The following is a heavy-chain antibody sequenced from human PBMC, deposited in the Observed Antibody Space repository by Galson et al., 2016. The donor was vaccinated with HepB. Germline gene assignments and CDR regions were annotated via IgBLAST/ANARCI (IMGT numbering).Heavy chain of an antibody. Sequence: SVKVSCKASGYSFTSYAIHWVRQAPGQRLEWMGRINSGNGNTKYSQKFQDRFTITRDTAASTAYMELNSLRSEDTAVYYCSGVGGVTIFGVDPHPLVRFDYWGQGILVTVSS. CDR1: GYSFTSYA. CDR2: INSGNGNT. J-gene: IGHJ4*02. V-gene: IGHV1-3*01. D-gene: IGHD3-3*01. CDR3: SGVGGVTIFGVDPHPLVRFDY.